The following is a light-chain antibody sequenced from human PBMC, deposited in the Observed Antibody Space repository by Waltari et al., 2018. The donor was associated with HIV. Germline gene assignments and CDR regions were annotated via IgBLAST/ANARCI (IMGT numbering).Light chain of an antibody. CDR1: SSNIGNNG. V-gene: IGLV1-36*01. Sequence: QSVLTQPPSVSGAPRQRVTISCSGGSSNIGNNGVTWYQQIPGRPPKLLIHSNDLLPSGVSDRFSGSKSGTSASLGISGLQSEDEATYFCAAWDDSLNVVVFGGGTRLTVL. CDR2: SND. J-gene: IGLJ2*01. CDR3: AAWDDSLNVVV.